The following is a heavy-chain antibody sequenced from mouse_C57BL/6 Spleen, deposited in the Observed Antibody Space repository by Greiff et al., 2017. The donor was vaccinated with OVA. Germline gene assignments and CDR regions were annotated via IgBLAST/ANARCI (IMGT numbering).Heavy chain of an antibody. CDR3: AIEPKIYYDGEFAY. Sequence: QVQLQQPGAELVKPGASVKVSCKASGYTFTSYWMHWVKQRPGQGLEWIGRIHPSDSDTNYNQKFKGKATLTVDKSSSTAYMQLSSLTSEDSAVYYCAIEPKIYYDGEFAYWGQGTLVTVSA. V-gene: IGHV1-74*01. D-gene: IGHD2-4*01. CDR2: IHPSDSDT. CDR1: GYTFTSYW. J-gene: IGHJ3*01.